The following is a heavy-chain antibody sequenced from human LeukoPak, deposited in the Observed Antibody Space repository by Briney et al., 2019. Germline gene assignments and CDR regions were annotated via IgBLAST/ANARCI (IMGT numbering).Heavy chain of an antibody. CDR1: GGSFSGYY. J-gene: IGHJ4*02. V-gene: IGHV4-59*01. Sequence: PSETLSLTCAVYGGSFSGYYWSWIRQPPGKGLEWIGYMYYSGSTNYNPSLKSRVTISVDTSKNQFSLKLSSVTAADTAVYYCARGGVTYYYSDYWGQGTLVTVSS. D-gene: IGHD2-21*02. CDR2: MYYSGST. CDR3: ARGGVTYYYSDY.